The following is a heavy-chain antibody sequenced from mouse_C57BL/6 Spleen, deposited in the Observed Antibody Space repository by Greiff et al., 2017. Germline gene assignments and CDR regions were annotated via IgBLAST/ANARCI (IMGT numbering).Heavy chain of an antibody. CDR2: IDPSDSDT. D-gene: IGHD1-1*01. V-gene: IGHV1-52*01. CDR3: AKSVTTRVGGYAMDY. CDR1: GYTFTSYW. J-gene: IGHJ4*01. Sequence: VQLQQPGAELVRPGSSVKLSCKASGYTFTSYWMHWVKQRPIQGLEWIGNIDPSDSDTHYNQKFKDKATLTVDKSSSTAYMQLSSLTSEDSAVYYCAKSVTTRVGGYAMDYWGQGTSVTVSS.